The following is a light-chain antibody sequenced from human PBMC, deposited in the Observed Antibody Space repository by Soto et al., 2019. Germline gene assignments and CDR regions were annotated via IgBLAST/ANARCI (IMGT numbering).Light chain of an antibody. Sequence: QSVLTQPRSVSGSPGQSVTISCTGTNSDIGGYNYVSWYQQHPGKAPKVMIYDVSRRPSGVPDRFSGSKSGNTASLTISVLKAEDEADYYCCSYAGTYNFWVFGGGTKLTVL. V-gene: IGLV2-11*01. CDR2: DVS. CDR3: CSYAGTYNFWV. J-gene: IGLJ3*02. CDR1: NSDIGGYNY.